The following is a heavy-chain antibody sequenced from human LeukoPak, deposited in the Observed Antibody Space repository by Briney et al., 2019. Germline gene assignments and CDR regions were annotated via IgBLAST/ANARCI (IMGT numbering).Heavy chain of an antibody. V-gene: IGHV4-59*01. D-gene: IGHD4-17*01. J-gene: IGHJ6*04. Sequence: SETLSLTCTVSGGYISTYYWTWIRHSPGRGLEWIGHIHHSGSADYKPSLMSRVTISVDTSNNQFFLKLTSLTAADTAVYYCARTSYGAPMGVWGKGTTVTVSS. CDR2: IHHSGSA. CDR1: GGYISTYY. CDR3: ARTSYGAPMGV.